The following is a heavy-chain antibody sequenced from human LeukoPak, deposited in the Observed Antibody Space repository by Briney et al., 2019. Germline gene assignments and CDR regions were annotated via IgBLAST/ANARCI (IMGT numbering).Heavy chain of an antibody. CDR2: IKQDGSEK. CDR3: ARAARDPLLWFGELYGY. D-gene: IGHD3-10*01. CDR1: GFTFSSYG. J-gene: IGHJ4*02. V-gene: IGHV3-7*01. Sequence: GGSLRLSCAASGFTFSSYGMHWVRQAPGKGLEWVANIKQDGSEKYYVDSVKGRFTISRDNAKNSLYLQMNSLRAEDTAVYYCARAARDPLLWFGELYGYWGQGTLVTVSS.